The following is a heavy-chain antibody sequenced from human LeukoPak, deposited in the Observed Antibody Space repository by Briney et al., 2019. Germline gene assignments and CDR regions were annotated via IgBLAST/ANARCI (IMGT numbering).Heavy chain of an antibody. Sequence: SEKVSCKASVFTFTSSGVRWVRQARRQRLGWRGGRVVYSGNRNYAQKFQERVTITMEMTTNTANIELSTVRSEDTAVYYCAAGGYSYRYGLRYYYCGMDVWDRATAVTVS. D-gene: IGHD5-18*01. CDR3: AAGGYSYRYGLRYYYCGMDV. CDR2: RVVYSGNR. CDR1: VFTFTSSG. V-gene: IGHV1-58*01. J-gene: IGHJ6*04.